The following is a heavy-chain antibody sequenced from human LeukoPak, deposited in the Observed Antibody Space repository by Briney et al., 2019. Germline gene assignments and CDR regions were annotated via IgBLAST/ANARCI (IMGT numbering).Heavy chain of an antibody. CDR2: IYYSGST. J-gene: IGHJ6*03. D-gene: IGHD3-22*01. V-gene: IGHV4-38-2*02. CDR1: GYSISSGYY. Sequence: SETLSLTCTVSGYSISSGYYWGWIRQPPGKGLEWIGSIYYSGSTYYNPSLKSRVTISVDTSKNQFSLKLSSVTAADTAVYYCTRGSIAYYYMDVWGKGTTVTISS. CDR3: TRGSIAYYYMDV.